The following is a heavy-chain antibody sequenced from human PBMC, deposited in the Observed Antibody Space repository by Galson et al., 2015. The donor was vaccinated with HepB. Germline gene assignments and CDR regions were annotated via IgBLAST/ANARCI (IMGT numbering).Heavy chain of an antibody. Sequence: SLRLSCAASGFRFTKYTMAWVRQVPGKGLEWVTAVTGGGEITYFADSARGRFSISKDISQTTVHLQMNRLRVQDTAISHFAKVAMLGATPHYFDFLGRGTLVTVSA. CDR1: GFRFTKYT. J-gene: IGHJ4*02. V-gene: IGHV3-23*01. CDR3: AKVAMLGATPHYFDF. D-gene: IGHD3-16*01. CDR2: VTGGGEIT.